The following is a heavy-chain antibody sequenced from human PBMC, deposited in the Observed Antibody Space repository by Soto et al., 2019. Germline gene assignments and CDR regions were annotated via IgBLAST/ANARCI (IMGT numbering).Heavy chain of an antibody. Sequence: LSLSCAASGFTFSNAWMNWVRQAPGKGLEWVGRIKSKTDGGTTDYAEPVKGRFTISRVDSKNTLDLQMNSLKTEETADYYCTTDRLGYYYYGMDVWGQGTTVTVSS. CDR3: TTDRLGYYYYGMDV. CDR1: GFTFSNAW. V-gene: IGHV3-15*07. D-gene: IGHD3-3*01. J-gene: IGHJ6*02. CDR2: IKSKTDGGTT.